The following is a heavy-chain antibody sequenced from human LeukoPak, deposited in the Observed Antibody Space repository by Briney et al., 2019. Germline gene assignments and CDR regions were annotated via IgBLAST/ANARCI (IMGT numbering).Heavy chain of an antibody. V-gene: IGHV7-4-1*02. CDR2: INTNTGNP. CDR3: ARDLSEEWLLSHLYNWFDP. J-gene: IGHJ5*02. Sequence: ASVKVSFKASGYTFTSYAMNWVRQAPGQGLEWMGWINTNTGNPTYAQGFTGRFVFSLDTSVSTAYLQISSLKAEDTAVYYCARDLSEEWLLSHLYNWFDPWGQGTLVTVSS. CDR1: GYTFTSYA. D-gene: IGHD3-3*01.